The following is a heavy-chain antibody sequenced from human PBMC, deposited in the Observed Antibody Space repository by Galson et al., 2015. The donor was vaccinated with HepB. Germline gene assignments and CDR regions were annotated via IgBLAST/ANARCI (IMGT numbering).Heavy chain of an antibody. CDR2: IYPGDSDT. CDR3: ARLGRTVDTAIDY. V-gene: IGHV5-51*01. J-gene: IGHJ4*02. D-gene: IGHD5-18*01. Sequence: CAASGFTFSSYDMHWVRQATGKGLEWMGIIYPGDSDTRYSPSFQGQVTISADKSISTAYLQWSSLKASDTAMYYCARLGRTVDTAIDYWGQGTLVTVSS. CDR1: GFTFSSYD.